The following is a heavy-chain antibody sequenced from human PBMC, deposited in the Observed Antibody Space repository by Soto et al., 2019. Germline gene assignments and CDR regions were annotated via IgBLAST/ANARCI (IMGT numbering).Heavy chain of an antibody. CDR1: GASISRYY. D-gene: IGHD6-13*01. Sequence: SETLSLTCTVSGASISRYYWSWIRQSPGKGLEWIGYLYNTGSTIYNPSLKSRVTISVDTSKNQFSLKLSSVTAADTAVYYCRRSSRYSTDVWGQGTTVTVSS. V-gene: IGHV4-59*08. J-gene: IGHJ6*02. CDR2: LYNTGST. CDR3: RRSSRYSTDV.